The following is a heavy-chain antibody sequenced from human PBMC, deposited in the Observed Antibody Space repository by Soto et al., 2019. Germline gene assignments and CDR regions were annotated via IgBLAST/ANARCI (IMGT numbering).Heavy chain of an antibody. D-gene: IGHD5-12*01. J-gene: IGHJ4*02. CDR3: ARGNRDGYHPVPGC. CDR1: GGSVSSGSYH. CDR2: ISHSGST. V-gene: IGHV4-61*01. Sequence: QVQLQESGPGLVKPSETLSLTCTVSGGSVSSGSYHWTWIRQPPGRGLEWIGYISHSGSTSYNPSLRSRVTSSVDTTKNQFSLKLRSVTAADTAVYYCARGNRDGYHPVPGCWGQGTLVTVSS.